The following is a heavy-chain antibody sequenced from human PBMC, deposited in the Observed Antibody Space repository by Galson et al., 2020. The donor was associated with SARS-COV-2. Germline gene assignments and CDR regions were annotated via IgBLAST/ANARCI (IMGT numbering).Heavy chain of an antibody. CDR1: GYSFTSYW. Sequence: GGSLRLSCKGSGYSFTSYWIGWVRQIPGKGLEWIGIIYPGDSNTRYSPSFQGQVTISADKSISTAYLQWSSLKALDTAMYYCARHHGMAVDGSYYYGMDDWGQGTKVTVYS. CDR2: IYPGDSNT. CDR3: ARHHGMAVDGSYYYGMDD. V-gene: IGHV5-51*01. D-gene: IGHD6-19*01. J-gene: IGHJ6*02.